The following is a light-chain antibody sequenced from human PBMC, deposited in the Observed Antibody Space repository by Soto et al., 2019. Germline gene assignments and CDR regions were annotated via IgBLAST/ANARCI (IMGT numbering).Light chain of an antibody. CDR1: SSNIGGNS. CDR2: DDD. V-gene: IGLV1-51*01. CDR3: GSWDSRLSDYL. Sequence: QSVLTQPPSVSAAPGQKVTISCSGSSSNIGGNSVSWYQQLPGTAPKLLIYDDDKRPSGIPDRFSGSKSGTSATLGITGFRTGDEADYYCGSWDSRLSDYLFGIWTKVTV. J-gene: IGLJ1*01.